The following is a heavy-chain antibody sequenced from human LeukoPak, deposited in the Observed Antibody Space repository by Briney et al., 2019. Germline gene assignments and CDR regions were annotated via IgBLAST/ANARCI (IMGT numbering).Heavy chain of an antibody. CDR2: IYYSGST. J-gene: IGHJ6*02. CDR1: GGSISSSSYY. Sequence: ASETLSLACSVSGGSISSSSYYWGWIRQPPGKGLEWIGYIYYSGSTNYNPSLKSRVTISVDTSKNQFSLKLSSVTAADTAVYYCASSLRLGELSINYGMDVWGQGTTVTVSS. CDR3: ASSLRLGELSINYGMDV. V-gene: IGHV4-61*05. D-gene: IGHD3-16*02.